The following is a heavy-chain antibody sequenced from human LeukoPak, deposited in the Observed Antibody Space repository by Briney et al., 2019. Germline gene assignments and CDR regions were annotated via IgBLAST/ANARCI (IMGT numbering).Heavy chain of an antibody. CDR1: GGSFSGYY. CDR3: ATTNSGSYSY. D-gene: IGHD1-26*01. V-gene: IGHV4-34*01. Sequence: SETLSLTCAVYGGSFSGYYWSWNRQPPGKGLEWIGEINHSGSTNYNPSLKSRVTISVDTSKNQFSLKLSSVTAADTAVYYCATTNSGSYSYWGQGTLVTVSS. J-gene: IGHJ4*02. CDR2: INHSGST.